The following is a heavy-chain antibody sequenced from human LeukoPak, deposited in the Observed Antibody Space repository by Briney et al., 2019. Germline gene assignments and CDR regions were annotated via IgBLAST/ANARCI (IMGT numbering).Heavy chain of an antibody. D-gene: IGHD2-15*01. CDR2: INPAGSET. J-gene: IGHJ4*02. CDR3: ARFGYVAAVDV. Sequence: GGSLRLSCAASGFSFSAYCMTWVRQAPGTGLEWVANINPAGSETYYVDPVKGRFSSSRDNAKNLVYLQMNSLRAEDTAVYHCARFGYVAAVDVWGQGTPVTVSS. V-gene: IGHV3-7*01. CDR1: GFSFSAYC.